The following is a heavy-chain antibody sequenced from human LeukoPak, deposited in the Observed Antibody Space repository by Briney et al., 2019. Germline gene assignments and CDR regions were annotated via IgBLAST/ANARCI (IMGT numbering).Heavy chain of an antibody. D-gene: IGHD2-15*01. J-gene: IGHJ3*02. Sequence: PGGSLRLSCAASGFTFSSYSMNWVRQAPGKGLEWVSSISSSSSYIYYADSVKGRFTISRDNAKNSLYLQMNSLRAEDTAVYYCARDLRWWEFEERKNDAFDIWGQGTMVTVSS. CDR2: ISSSSSYI. CDR1: GFTFSSYS. V-gene: IGHV3-21*01. CDR3: ARDLRWWEFEERKNDAFDI.